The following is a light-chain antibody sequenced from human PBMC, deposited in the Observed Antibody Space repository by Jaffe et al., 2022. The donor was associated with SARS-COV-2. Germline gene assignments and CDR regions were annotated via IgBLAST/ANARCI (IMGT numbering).Light chain of an antibody. CDR2: GAS. V-gene: IGKV3-15*01. CDR3: QQYNDWPRT. Sequence: IVMTQSPATLSVSPGGGATLSCRASRSISSNLAWYQQKPGQVPRLLIFGASTRATGVPARFSGSGSGTEFTLTISSLQSEDFAVYYCQQYNDWPRTFGQGTKVEIK. CDR1: RSISSN. J-gene: IGKJ1*01.